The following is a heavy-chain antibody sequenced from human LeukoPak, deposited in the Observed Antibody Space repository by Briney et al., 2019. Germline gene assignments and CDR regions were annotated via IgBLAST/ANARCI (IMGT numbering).Heavy chain of an antibody. D-gene: IGHD3-3*01. Sequence: GGSLRLSCAASGFTFSSYSMNWVRQAPGKGLEWVSSIISSSSYVYYADSVKGRFTISRDNAKNSLYLQMSSLRAEDTAVYYCARGKGGDFWSGYYSYYMDVWGKGTTVTVSS. CDR2: IISSSSYV. CDR3: ARGKGGDFWSGYYSYYMDV. J-gene: IGHJ6*03. V-gene: IGHV3-21*01. CDR1: GFTFSSYS.